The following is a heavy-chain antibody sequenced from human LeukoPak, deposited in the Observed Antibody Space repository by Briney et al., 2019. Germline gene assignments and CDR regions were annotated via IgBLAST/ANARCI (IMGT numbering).Heavy chain of an antibody. J-gene: IGHJ4*02. CDR2: SYYTGST. CDR3: ARATYDLLTGYYLDS. V-gene: IGHV4-31*03. CDR1: GGSITSGRHY. D-gene: IGHD3-9*01. Sequence: PSETLSLTCSVSGGSITSGRHYWTWIRQYPEKGLEWIGHSYYTGSTHYKPPLKSRAAISLDKSKNQFSLNLTSATAADTAVYYCARATYDLLTGYYLDSWGQGTLVTVSS.